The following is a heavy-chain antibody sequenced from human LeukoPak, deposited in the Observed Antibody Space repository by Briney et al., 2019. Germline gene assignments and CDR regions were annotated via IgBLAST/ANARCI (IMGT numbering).Heavy chain of an antibody. CDR1: GFTFSSYA. V-gene: IGHV3-23*01. J-gene: IGHJ4*02. Sequence: GGSLRLSCAASGFTFSSYAMTWVRQTPGKGLEWVSAISGGGSTYYADSVKGRFTISRDISKNTLYLQMNSLRAEDTAVYYCAKDGRHRNGHFDYWGQGTLVTVSS. D-gene: IGHD1-26*01. CDR3: AKDGRHRNGHFDY. CDR2: ISGGGST.